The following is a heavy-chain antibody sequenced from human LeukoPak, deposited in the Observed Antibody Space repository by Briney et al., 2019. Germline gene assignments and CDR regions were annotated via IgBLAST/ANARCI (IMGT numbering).Heavy chain of an antibody. Sequence: SETLSLTCTVSGGSISSYYWSWIRQPPGKGLEWIGYIYYSGSTNYNPSLKSRVTISVDTSKNQFSLKLSSVTAADTAVYYCARDTYYYDSSGYYCDAFDIWGQGTMVTVSS. CDR3: ARDTYYYDSSGYYCDAFDI. V-gene: IGHV4-59*12. J-gene: IGHJ3*02. CDR1: GGSISSYY. CDR2: IYYSGST. D-gene: IGHD3-22*01.